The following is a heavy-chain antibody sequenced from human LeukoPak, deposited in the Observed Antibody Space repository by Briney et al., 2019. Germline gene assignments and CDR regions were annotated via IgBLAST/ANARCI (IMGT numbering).Heavy chain of an antibody. CDR1: GFTFSRYE. CDR2: ISISGSTI. V-gene: IGHV3-48*03. J-gene: IGHJ4*02. CDR3: ASRRGTYFDC. Sequence: GGSLRLSCAASGFTFSRYEMNWVRQAPRKGLERVSYISISGSTIYYADSVKGGFTISRDNAKNSLSLQMNSLRAEEMAVYECASRRGTYFDCWGQGTLVSVSS. D-gene: IGHD3-10*01.